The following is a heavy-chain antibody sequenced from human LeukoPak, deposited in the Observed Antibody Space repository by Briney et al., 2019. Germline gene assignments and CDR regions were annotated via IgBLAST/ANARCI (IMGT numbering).Heavy chain of an antibody. CDR3: AKDRIVGATRFLDF. CDR2: TSFDGSNT. V-gene: IGHV3-30*18. J-gene: IGHJ4*02. D-gene: IGHD1-26*01. Sequence: GGSLRLSCAASGFAFNTFGMHWVRQAPGKGLEWVATTSFDGSNTYFSDSVRGRFTIPRDNSRNTLFLQMSSLSAEDTAVYYCAKDRIVGATRFLDFWGQGTLVTVCS. CDR1: GFAFNTFG.